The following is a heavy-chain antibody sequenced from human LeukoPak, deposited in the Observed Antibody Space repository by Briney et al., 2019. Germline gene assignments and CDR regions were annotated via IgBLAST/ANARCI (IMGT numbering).Heavy chain of an antibody. CDR1: GGSISSYY. CDR2: IYYSGST. D-gene: IGHD6-6*01. CDR3: ARSTRRLVLDY. V-gene: IGHV4-59*08. Sequence: SETLSLTCTVSGGSISSYYWSWIRQPPGKGLEWIGYIYYSGSTNYNPSLKSRVTISVDTSKNQFSLKLSSVTAADTAVYYCARSTRRLVLDYWGQGTLVTVSS. J-gene: IGHJ4*02.